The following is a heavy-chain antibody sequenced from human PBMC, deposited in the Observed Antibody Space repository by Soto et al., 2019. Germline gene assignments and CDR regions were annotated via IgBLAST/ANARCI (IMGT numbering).Heavy chain of an antibody. V-gene: IGHV3-23*01. Sequence: PGGSLRLSCAATGFTFSDFAMSWVRRAPGKGLEWVSRIYGGGNGPHYADSVKGRVTISRDNSKNTLYLQMNSLRAEDTAVYYCAKMEGMDPWAYSFDYWGQGTLVTVSA. CDR3: AKMEGMDPWAYSFDY. CDR1: GFTFSDFA. D-gene: IGHD2-2*03. J-gene: IGHJ4*02. CDR2: IYGGGNGP.